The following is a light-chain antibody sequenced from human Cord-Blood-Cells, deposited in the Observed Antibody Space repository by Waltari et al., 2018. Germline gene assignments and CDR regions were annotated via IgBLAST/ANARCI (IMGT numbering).Light chain of an antibody. Sequence: SYELTQPPSVSVSPGQTASITCSGDKLGDKYACWYQQKPGQSPVLVIYEDSKRRSGSPGGFSGSNSGNTATLTISGTQAMDEADYYCQAWDSSTASYVFGTGTKVTVL. V-gene: IGLV3-1*01. CDR2: EDS. CDR1: KLGDKY. J-gene: IGLJ1*01. CDR3: QAWDSSTASYV.